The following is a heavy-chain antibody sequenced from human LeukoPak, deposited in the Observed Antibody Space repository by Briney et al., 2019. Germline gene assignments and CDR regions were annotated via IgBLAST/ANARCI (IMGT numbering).Heavy chain of an antibody. CDR3: TRDRSRAEDD. CDR1: GFTFSSYS. V-gene: IGHV3-7*01. Sequence: GGPLRLSCAASGFTFSSYSMNWVRQAPGKGLEWVANINQGGSDKYYVDSVKGRFTISRDNANNLLYLQMNSLRGEDTAVYYCTRDRSRAEDDWGQGTLVTVSS. D-gene: IGHD1-14*01. J-gene: IGHJ4*02. CDR2: INQGGSDK.